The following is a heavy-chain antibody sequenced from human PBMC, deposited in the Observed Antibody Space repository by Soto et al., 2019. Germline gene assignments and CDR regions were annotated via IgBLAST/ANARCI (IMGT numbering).Heavy chain of an antibody. CDR1: GLSLRTTGVG. D-gene: IGHD3-10*01. Sequence: SGPTLVNPTQTLTLTCTVSGLSLRTTGVGVGWIRQPPGKALECLALIYWDDDKRYSPSLKSRLTITKDTSKNQVVLTMTNMDPVDTATYYCAHIPNYYQYNWFDPWGQGTLVTVSS. CDR3: AHIPNYYQYNWFDP. CDR2: IYWDDDK. J-gene: IGHJ5*02. V-gene: IGHV2-5*02.